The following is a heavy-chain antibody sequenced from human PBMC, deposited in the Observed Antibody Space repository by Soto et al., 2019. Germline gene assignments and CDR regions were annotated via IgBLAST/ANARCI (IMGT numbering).Heavy chain of an antibody. CDR3: AHSRRGASFGGGNCYPVDS. J-gene: IGHJ4*02. CDR1: GFSISADGVG. CDR2: LYWENDK. V-gene: IGHV2-5*02. Sequence: QITLKESGPTLVKPTQTLTLTCSCSGFSISADGVGVGWIRQPPVKALEWLAILYWENDKRYSPSLNSRLTITKEPSRNQVDLTLTNVDPVDTATYFCAHSRRGASFGGGNCYPVDSWGQGTLVTVSS. D-gene: IGHD2-15*01.